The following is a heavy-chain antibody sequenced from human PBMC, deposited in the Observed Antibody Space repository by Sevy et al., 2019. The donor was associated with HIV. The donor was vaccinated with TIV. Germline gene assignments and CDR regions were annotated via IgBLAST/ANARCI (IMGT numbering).Heavy chain of an antibody. CDR2: IHYSGST. CDR3: ARGRSAVATYYTWSTVAGYYLDY. Sequence: SETLSLTCTVSGDSISSGANYWGWIRQHPVKGLEWIGYIHYSGSTYDNPSLKSRITMSVDTSKNQFSLKLRSVTAADTAVYYCARGRSAVATYYTWSTVAGYYLDYWGQGTLVTVSS. CDR1: GDSISSGANY. J-gene: IGHJ4*02. V-gene: IGHV4-31*03. D-gene: IGHD6-19*01.